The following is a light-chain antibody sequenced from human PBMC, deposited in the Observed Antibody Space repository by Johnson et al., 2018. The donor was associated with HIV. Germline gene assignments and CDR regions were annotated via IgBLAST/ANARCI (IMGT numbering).Light chain of an antibody. J-gene: IGLJ1*01. V-gene: IGLV1-51*02. Sequence: QSALTQPPSVSAAPGQKVTISCSGSSSNIGNNYVSWYQQLPGTAPKLLIYENNKRPSGIPDRFSGSKSGTSATLGITGLQTGDEADYYCGPWDSSLRGVFGTGTKVTVL. CDR3: GPWDSSLRGV. CDR1: SSNIGNNY. CDR2: ENN.